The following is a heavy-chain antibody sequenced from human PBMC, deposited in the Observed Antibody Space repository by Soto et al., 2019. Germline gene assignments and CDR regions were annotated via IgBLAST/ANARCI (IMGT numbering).Heavy chain of an antibody. J-gene: IGHJ4*02. Sequence: SGPTPGNPARPLTKTCSFSWSSLRTRAVGVGWIRQPPGKALEWLALIYWDDDKRYRPSLKSRLTIAKDTSKNLVILIMTNMDPEDTATYYCAHRAYYYGSGSYYTHWGQGILVTVSS. D-gene: IGHD3-10*01. CDR3: AHRAYYYGSGSYYTH. V-gene: IGHV2-5*02. CDR1: WSSLRTRAVG. CDR2: IYWDDDK.